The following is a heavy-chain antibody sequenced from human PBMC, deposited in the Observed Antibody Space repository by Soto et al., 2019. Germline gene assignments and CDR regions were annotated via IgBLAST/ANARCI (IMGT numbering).Heavy chain of an antibody. CDR1: GGSISGYS. J-gene: IGHJ5*02. V-gene: IGHV4-59*01. CDR2: IYYGGDT. D-gene: IGHD2-15*01. CDR3: ARGETLGYCSGASCYNGIWFDP. Sequence: SETLSLTCTVSGGSISGYSWSWIRQPPGKGLEYIRYIYYGGDTNYNPSLKSRVTISVDTSKNQFSLNVRSATAADTAVYYCARGETLGYCSGASCYNGIWFDPWGQGTLVTVSS.